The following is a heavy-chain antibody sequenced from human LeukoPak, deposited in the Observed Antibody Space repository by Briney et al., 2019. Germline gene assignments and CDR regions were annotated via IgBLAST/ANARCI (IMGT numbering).Heavy chain of an antibody. CDR2: IYLSGST. CDR1: GGSFSGYD. J-gene: IGHJ4*02. CDR3: ARGVPPPVSDSSGYYYDVY. V-gene: IGHV4-34*01. D-gene: IGHD3-22*01. Sequence: SQTLSLTCAVYGGSFSGYDWSWIRHRPRKGLGWVGEIYLSGSTHHSPSHKRLVTISVDTTKNQCSLKLSPVTAADTAVYYCARGVPPPVSDSSGYYYDVYWGQGTLVTVSS.